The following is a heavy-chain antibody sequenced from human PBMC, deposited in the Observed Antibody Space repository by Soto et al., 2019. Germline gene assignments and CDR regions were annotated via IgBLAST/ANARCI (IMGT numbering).Heavy chain of an antibody. J-gene: IGHJ3*02. V-gene: IGHV3-49*03. Sequence: PGGSLRLSCTASGIAFGDNAMTWFRQAPGMGLEWVGFITSKAYGGTSHYAASVKGRFNISRDDSKSIAYLQMNSLRTEDTAFYYCSRLGRATRPEQAFDIWGRGTMVTVSS. D-gene: IGHD5-12*01. CDR3: SRLGRATRPEQAFDI. CDR2: ITSKAYGGTS. CDR1: GIAFGDNA.